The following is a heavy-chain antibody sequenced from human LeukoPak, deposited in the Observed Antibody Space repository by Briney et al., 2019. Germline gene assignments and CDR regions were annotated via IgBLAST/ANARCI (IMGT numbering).Heavy chain of an antibody. D-gene: IGHD3-10*01. J-gene: IGHJ4*02. CDR1: GYTFTSYD. V-gene: IGHV1-8*01. CDR2: MNPNSGNT. CDR3: ARDPGVRGVNTNLFDY. Sequence: ASVKVSCKASGYTFTSYDINWVRQATGQGLEWMGWMNPNSGNTGYAQKFQGRVTMTRNTSISTAYMELSSLRSEDTAVYYCARDPGVRGVNTNLFDYWGQGTLVTVSS.